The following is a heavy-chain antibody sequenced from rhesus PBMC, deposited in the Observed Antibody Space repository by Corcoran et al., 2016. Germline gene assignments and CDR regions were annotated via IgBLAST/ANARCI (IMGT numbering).Heavy chain of an antibody. J-gene: IGHJ6*01. CDR2: IYWDDEK. CDR3: ARDWGDFPYGLDS. CDR1: GFSLPTSGMG. D-gene: IGHD3-34*01. V-gene: IGHV2-174*01. Sequence: QVTLKESGPALVKPTQTLTLTCTFSGFSLPTSGMGVGWIRQPPGKALEWLALIYWDDEKRYSTSLKSRHTISKDTSKNQVFLTMPNMDPVDTATYYCARDWGDFPYGLDSWGQGVVVTVSS.